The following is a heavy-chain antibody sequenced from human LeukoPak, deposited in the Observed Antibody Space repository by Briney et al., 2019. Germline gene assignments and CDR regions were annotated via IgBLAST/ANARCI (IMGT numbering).Heavy chain of an antibody. CDR2: IIPIFGTA. Sequence: ASVKVSCKASGYTFTSYGISWVRQAPGQGLEWMGGIIPIFGTANYAQKFQGRVTITADESTSTAYMELSSLRSEDTAVYYCARAPHYYDSSGYYGPGYYYYGMDVWGQGTTVTVSS. D-gene: IGHD3-22*01. J-gene: IGHJ6*02. V-gene: IGHV1-69*13. CDR3: ARAPHYYDSSGYYGPGYYYYGMDV. CDR1: GYTFTSYG.